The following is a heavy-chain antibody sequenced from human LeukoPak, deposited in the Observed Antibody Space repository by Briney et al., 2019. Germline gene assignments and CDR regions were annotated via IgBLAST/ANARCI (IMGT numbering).Heavy chain of an antibody. CDR2: MNPNSGNT. V-gene: IGHV1-8*01. CDR1: GYTFTSYD. CDR3: ARGQQWLIYYYYYMDV. D-gene: IGHD6-19*01. J-gene: IGHJ6*03. Sequence: ASVKVSCKASGYTFTSYDINWVRQATGQGLEWMGWMNPNSGNTGYAQKFQGRVTITRNTSISTAYMELSSLRSEDTAVYYCARGQQWLIYYYYYMDVWGKGTTVTVSS.